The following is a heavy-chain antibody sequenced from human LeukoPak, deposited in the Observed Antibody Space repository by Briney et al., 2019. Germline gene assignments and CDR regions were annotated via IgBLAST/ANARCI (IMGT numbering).Heavy chain of an antibody. CDR2: INHSGST. CDR3: ARRYSSSWTDLHKDWYFDL. Sequence: SETLSLTCAVYGGSFSGYYWSWIRQPPGKGLEWIGEINHSGSTNYNPSLKSRVTISVDTSKNQFSLKLSSVTAADTAVYYCARRYSSSWTDLHKDWYFDLWGRGTLVTVSS. J-gene: IGHJ2*01. CDR1: GGSFSGYY. V-gene: IGHV4-34*01. D-gene: IGHD6-13*01.